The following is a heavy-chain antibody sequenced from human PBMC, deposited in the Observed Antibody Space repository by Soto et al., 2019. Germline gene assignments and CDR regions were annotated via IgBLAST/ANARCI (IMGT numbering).Heavy chain of an antibody. CDR1: GFTFSSYA. CDR2: TSSNGGTT. CDR3: ARASGYSSGWYFFAD. Sequence: PGGSLRLSCAASGFTFSSYAMNWVRQAPGKGLEWVSTTSSNGGTTYYADSVKGRFTISRDKSKNTVYLQMNSLRAEDTALYYCARASGYSSGWYFFADWGQGSLVTVSS. D-gene: IGHD6-19*01. V-gene: IGHV3-23*01. J-gene: IGHJ4*02.